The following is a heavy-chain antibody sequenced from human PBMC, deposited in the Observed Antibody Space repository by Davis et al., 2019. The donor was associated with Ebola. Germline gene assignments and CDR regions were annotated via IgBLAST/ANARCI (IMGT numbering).Heavy chain of an antibody. D-gene: IGHD3-9*01. CDR1: GFAFSSYS. J-gene: IGHJ4*02. CDR2: ISSSSYYI. CDR3: ARDAFSLSRYDTEDH. V-gene: IGHV3-21*01. Sequence: LSLTCAASGFAFSSYSMNWVRQAPRKGLEWVSSISSSSYYIYYADSMKGRFTISRDNSRDSLYLQMDSLRVEDTAIYYCARDAFSLSRYDTEDHWGQGTLVTVSS.